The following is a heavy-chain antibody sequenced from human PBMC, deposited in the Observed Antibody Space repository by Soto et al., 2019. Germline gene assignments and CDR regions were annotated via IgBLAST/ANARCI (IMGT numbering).Heavy chain of an antibody. D-gene: IGHD6-13*01. J-gene: IGHJ6*02. CDR2: IIPIFGTA. CDR3: VRDQEQQLVNYYYYGMDV. Sequence: ASVKVSCKASGGTFSSYAISWVRQAPGQGLEWMGGIIPIFGTANYAQKFQGRVTITADESTSTAYMELSSLRSEDTAVYYCVRDQEQQLVNYYYYGMDVWGQGTRVTVSS. V-gene: IGHV1-69*13. CDR1: GGTFSSYA.